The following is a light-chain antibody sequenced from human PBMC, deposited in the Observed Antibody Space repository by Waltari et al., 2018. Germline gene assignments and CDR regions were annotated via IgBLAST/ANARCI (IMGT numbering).Light chain of an antibody. Sequence: SYQLTQPPSVSVSPGQTARITCSADVLSQQYSYWYRQKPGQAPTLVIFKDNGRPSGIPDRFSGSNSGSTATLTISGVQAEDEADYYCQSADYSGSYVVFGGGTKVTVL. CDR2: KDN. CDR3: QSADYSGSYVV. J-gene: IGLJ2*01. CDR1: VLSQQY. V-gene: IGLV3-25*03.